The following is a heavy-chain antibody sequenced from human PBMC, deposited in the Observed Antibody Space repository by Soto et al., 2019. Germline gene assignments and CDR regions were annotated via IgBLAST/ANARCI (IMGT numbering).Heavy chain of an antibody. CDR1: EFTFSPYA. J-gene: IGHJ6*02. V-gene: IGHV3-30-3*01. CDR2: ISYDGNNQ. D-gene: IGHD3-3*01. CDR3: AREIFTSPLPDRGMDV. Sequence: QVQLVESGGGVVQPGRSLRLSCAASEFTFSPYAMHWVRQAPGKGLEWVAVISYDGNNQYYADSVKGRFTISRATAKNTLYLEMNSLRTEDTAIYFCAREIFTSPLPDRGMDVWGQGTTVIVSS.